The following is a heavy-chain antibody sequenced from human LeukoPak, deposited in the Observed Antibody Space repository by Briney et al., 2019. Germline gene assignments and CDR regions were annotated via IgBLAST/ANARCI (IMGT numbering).Heavy chain of an antibody. CDR1: GFTFSSYS. J-gene: IGHJ4*02. Sequence: GGSLRLSCAASGFTFSSYSMNWVRQAPGKGLEWVSYISHSSSTIYYAGSVKGRFTISRDNAKKSLYLQMNSLRAEDSAVYYCARDRLHYGEYEETFDYWGQGTLVTVSS. CDR2: ISHSSSTI. V-gene: IGHV3-48*01. D-gene: IGHD4-17*01. CDR3: ARDRLHYGEYEETFDY.